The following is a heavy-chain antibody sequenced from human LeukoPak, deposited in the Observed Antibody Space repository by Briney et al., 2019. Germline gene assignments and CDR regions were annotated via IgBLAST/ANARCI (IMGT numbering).Heavy chain of an antibody. J-gene: IGHJ4*02. CDR3: VKDNRASSWYYLDY. V-gene: IGHV3-48*04. D-gene: IGHD6-13*01. CDR2: ISSGSSSV. CDR1: GFTFSSYW. Sequence: GGSLRLSCAASGFTFSSYWMSWVRQAPGKGLEWVSYISSGSSSVYYADSVKGRFTISRDNAKKSLYLQMNNLRPEDTAFYYCVKDNRASSWYYLDYWGQGALVTVSS.